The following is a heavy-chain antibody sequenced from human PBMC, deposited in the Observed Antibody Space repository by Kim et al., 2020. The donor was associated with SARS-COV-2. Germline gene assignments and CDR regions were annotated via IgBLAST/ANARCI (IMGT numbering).Heavy chain of an antibody. J-gene: IGHJ6*02. V-gene: IGHV3-23*01. CDR1: GFTFSSYA. CDR2: ISGSGGST. Sequence: GGSLRLSCAASGFTFSSYAMSWVHQAPGKGLEWVSAISGSGGSTYYADSVKGRFTISRDNSKNTLYLQMNSLRAEDTAVYYCAKRARITMVRGVRGDYYYGMDVWGQGTPVTVSS. D-gene: IGHD3-10*01. CDR3: AKRARITMVRGVRGDYYYGMDV.